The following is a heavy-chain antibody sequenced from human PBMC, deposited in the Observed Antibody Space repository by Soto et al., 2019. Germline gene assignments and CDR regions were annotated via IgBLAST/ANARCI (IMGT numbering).Heavy chain of an antibody. CDR2: INPSGGST. V-gene: IGHV1-46*01. CDR3: AVTTVTTRKINDY. CDR1: GYTFTSYY. J-gene: IGHJ4*02. Sequence: ASVKVSCKASGYTFTSYYMHWVRQAPGQGLEWMGIINPSGGSTSYAQKFQGRVTMTRDTSTSTAYMELSSLRSEDTAVYYCAVTTVTTRKINDYWGQGTLVTVSS. D-gene: IGHD4-17*01.